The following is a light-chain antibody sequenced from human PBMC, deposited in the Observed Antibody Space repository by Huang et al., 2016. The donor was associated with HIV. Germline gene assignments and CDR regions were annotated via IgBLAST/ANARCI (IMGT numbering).Light chain of an antibody. Sequence: IVLTQSPATLSLSPGERATLTCGARQSVRNNYLAWYQQKPGLAPRLLIYDAHVRATDIPDRFSGSGSGTDFTLTISRLEPEDFAMYYCQQYSTSSYTFGQGTKVDI. CDR2: DAH. CDR1: QSVRNNY. CDR3: QQYSTSSYT. V-gene: IGKV3D-20*01. J-gene: IGKJ2*01.